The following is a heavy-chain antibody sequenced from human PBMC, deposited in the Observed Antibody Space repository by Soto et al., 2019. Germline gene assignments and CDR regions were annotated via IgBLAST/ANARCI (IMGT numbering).Heavy chain of an antibody. CDR2: ISAYNGNT. D-gene: IGHD3-3*01. Sequence: ASVKVSCKASGYTFTSYGISWVRKAPGQGLEWMGWISAYNGNTNYAQKFQGRVTMTTDTSTSTAYMELRSLRSDDTAVYYCARTPNEWLLGLYCGQGTLLIVSS. CDR3: ARTPNEWLLGLY. V-gene: IGHV1-18*01. CDR1: GYTFTSYG. J-gene: IGHJ4*02.